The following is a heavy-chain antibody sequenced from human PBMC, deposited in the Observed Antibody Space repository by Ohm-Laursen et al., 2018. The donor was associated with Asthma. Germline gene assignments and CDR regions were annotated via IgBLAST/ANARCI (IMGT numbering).Heavy chain of an antibody. D-gene: IGHD3-22*01. CDR1: DDSVSSGTHY. Sequence: SDTLSLTCTVSDDSVSSGTHYWSWIRQPPGKGLEWIGYVSYSGSTNYNPSLKSRVTISADTSKNQFSLRLSSVTAADTAEYYCARGVGYHLFWGQGTLVTVSS. CDR3: ARGVGYHLF. CDR2: VSYSGST. V-gene: IGHV4-61*01. J-gene: IGHJ4*02.